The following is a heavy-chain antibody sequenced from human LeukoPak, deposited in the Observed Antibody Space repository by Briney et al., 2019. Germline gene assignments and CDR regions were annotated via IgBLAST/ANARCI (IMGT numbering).Heavy chain of an antibody. J-gene: IGHJ4*02. Sequence: GGSLRLSCAASGFTFSSYAMSWVRQAPGKGLECISGFSGSGGSTYYADSVKGRFTISRDNSKNTLYLQMNSLRAEDTAVYYCAREDGSGSYLIWGQGTLVTVSS. V-gene: IGHV3-23*01. CDR1: GFTFSSYA. D-gene: IGHD1-26*01. CDR3: AREDGSGSYLI. CDR2: FSGSGGST.